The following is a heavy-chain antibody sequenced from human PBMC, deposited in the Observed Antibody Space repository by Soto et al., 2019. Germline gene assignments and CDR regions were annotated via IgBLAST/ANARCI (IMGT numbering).Heavy chain of an antibody. J-gene: IGHJ6*02. D-gene: IGHD1-1*01. V-gene: IGHV3-30-3*01. CDR1: GFTFSSYA. CDR3: ARSKARRNGYNSGYYYNVDV. CDR2: ISYDGSNK. Sequence: PGGSLRLSCAASGFTFSSYAMHWVRQAPGKGLEWVAVISYDGSNKYYADSVKGRFTISRDNSKNTLYLQMNSLRAEDTAVYYCARSKARRNGYNSGYYYNVDVWGQGTTVTVSS.